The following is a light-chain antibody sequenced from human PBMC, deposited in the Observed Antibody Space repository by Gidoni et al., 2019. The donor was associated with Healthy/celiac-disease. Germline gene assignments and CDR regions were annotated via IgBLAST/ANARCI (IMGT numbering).Light chain of an antibody. J-gene: IGKJ2*01. CDR1: QSSSSY. CDR2: AAS. Sequence: DIQMTQSPSSLSASVGDRVTITCRASQSSSSYLNWYQQKQGKAPKLLIYAASSLQSGVPSRFSGSGYGTDFTLTISSLQPEDFATYYCQQSYSTLRYTFGQGTKMEIK. V-gene: IGKV1-39*01. CDR3: QQSYSTLRYT.